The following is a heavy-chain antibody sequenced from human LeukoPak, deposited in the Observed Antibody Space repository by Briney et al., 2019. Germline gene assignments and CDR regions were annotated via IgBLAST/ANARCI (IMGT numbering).Heavy chain of an antibody. J-gene: IGHJ4*02. Sequence: GRSLRLSCVASGFIFSDHPFHWVRQSPDKGLEWVALIGSDGTKKYYADSVQGRFTVSRENSKNTLFLQMNTLRADDTAVYFCARQMTSTRLFDSWGQGTPVTVSS. CDR3: ARQMTSTRLFDS. CDR1: GFIFSDHP. CDR2: IGSDGTKK. D-gene: IGHD5/OR15-5a*01. V-gene: IGHV3-30*04.